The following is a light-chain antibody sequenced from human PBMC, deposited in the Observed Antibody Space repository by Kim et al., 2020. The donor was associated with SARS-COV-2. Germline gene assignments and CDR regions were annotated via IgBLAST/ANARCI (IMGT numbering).Light chain of an antibody. CDR3: NSRDSSGNHYV. V-gene: IGLV3-19*01. CDR1: SLRSYY. Sequence: ALGRKVRMTCKGDSLRSYYASWYQQKQGQAPVLVIYGKNNQPSGIPDRFSGSSSGNTASLTITGAQAEDEADYYCNSRDSSGNHYVFGTGTKVTVL. CDR2: GKN. J-gene: IGLJ1*01.